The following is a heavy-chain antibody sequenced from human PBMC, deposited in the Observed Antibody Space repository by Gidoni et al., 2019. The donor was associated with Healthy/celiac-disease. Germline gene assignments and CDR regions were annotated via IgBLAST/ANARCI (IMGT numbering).Heavy chain of an antibody. V-gene: IGHV5-51*01. D-gene: IGHD6-19*01. CDR2: IYPGDSDT. CDR3: ARWGLAVAGITRSYYYYYGMDV. J-gene: IGHJ6*02. Sequence: ESLTISCKGSGYSFTSYWIGWVRQMPGKGLEWMGIIYPGDSDTRYSPSFQGQVTISADKSISTAYRQWSSLKASDTAMYYCARWGLAVAGITRSYYYYYGMDVWGQGTTVTVSS. CDR1: GYSFTSYW.